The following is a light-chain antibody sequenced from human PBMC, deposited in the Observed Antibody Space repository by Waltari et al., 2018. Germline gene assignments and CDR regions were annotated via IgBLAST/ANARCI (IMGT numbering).Light chain of an antibody. J-gene: IGKJ2*01. CDR2: GVS. CDR1: QNVFGD. Sequence: DIVMTQSPATLSVSPGERASLSCRASQNVFGDLAWYQMKIGRAPRLLIFGVSTMATGVPARFSGSGSWTEFTLTISSLQSEDSAVYYCQQYTSWPRTFGQGTKLEI. CDR3: QQYTSWPRT. V-gene: IGKV3-15*01.